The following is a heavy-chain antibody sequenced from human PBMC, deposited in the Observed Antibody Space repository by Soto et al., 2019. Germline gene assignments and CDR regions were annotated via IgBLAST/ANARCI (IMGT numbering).Heavy chain of an antibody. Sequence: SETLSLTCAVYGGSFSGYYWSWIRQPPGKGLEWIGEINHSGSTNYNPSLKSRVTISVDTSKNQFSLKLSSVTAADTAVYYCARGIRYYYDSSGYRLDYWGQGTLVTVS. CDR2: INHSGST. D-gene: IGHD3-22*01. J-gene: IGHJ4*02. CDR1: GGSFSGYY. V-gene: IGHV4-34*01. CDR3: ARGIRYYYDSSGYRLDY.